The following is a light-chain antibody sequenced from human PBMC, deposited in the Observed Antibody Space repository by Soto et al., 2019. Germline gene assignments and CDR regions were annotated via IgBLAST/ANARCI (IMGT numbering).Light chain of an antibody. J-gene: IGLJ1*01. Sequence: SYELTQPPSVSVAPGQTARITCGGSNIETKSVHWYRQKAGQAPVLVVCDDSVRPSGIPERFSGPNSGNTATLTISRVEAGDEADYYCQVWDSTSDHYVFGTGTKVTVL. CDR2: DDS. CDR1: NIETKS. CDR3: QVWDSTSDHYV. V-gene: IGLV3-21*02.